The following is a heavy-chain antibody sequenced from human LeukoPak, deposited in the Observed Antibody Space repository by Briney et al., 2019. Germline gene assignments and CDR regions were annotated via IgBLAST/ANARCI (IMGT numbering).Heavy chain of an antibody. CDR3: AKGIAAAGTGGNWFDP. D-gene: IGHD6-13*01. CDR1: GFTFSSYA. CDR2: IRYDGSNK. J-gene: IGHJ5*02. Sequence: GGSLRLSCAASGFTFSSYAMHWVRQAPGKGLEWVAFIRYDGSNKYYADSVKGRFTISRDNSKNTLYLQMNSLRAEDTAVYYCAKGIAAAGTGGNWFDPWGQGTLVTVSS. V-gene: IGHV3-30*02.